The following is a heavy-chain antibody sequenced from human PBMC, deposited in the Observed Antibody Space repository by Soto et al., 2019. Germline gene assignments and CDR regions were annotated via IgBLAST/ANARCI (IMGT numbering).Heavy chain of an antibody. D-gene: IGHD2-15*01. V-gene: IGHV3-30*18. CDR3: AKEYCSGGSCYFCFDY. CDR1: GFTFSSYG. CDR2: ISYDGSNK. J-gene: IGHJ4*02. Sequence: GGSQILSCAASGFTFSSYGMHWVRQAPGKGLEWVAVISYDGSNKYYADSVKGRFTISRDNSKNTLYLQMNSLRAEDTAVYYCAKEYCSGGSCYFCFDYWGQGTLVTVSS.